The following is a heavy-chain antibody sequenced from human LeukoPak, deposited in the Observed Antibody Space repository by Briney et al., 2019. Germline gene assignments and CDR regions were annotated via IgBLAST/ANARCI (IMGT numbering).Heavy chain of an antibody. D-gene: IGHD3-10*01. CDR3: ARRSHPYGSGSPRAFDI. CDR2: INPNSGGT. Sequence: ASVKVSCKASGYTFTGYYMHWVRQAPGQGLEWMGWINPNSGGTNYAQKFQGRVTMTRDTSISTAYMELSGLRSDDTAVYYCARRSHPYGSGSPRAFDIWGQGTMVTVSS. V-gene: IGHV1-2*02. J-gene: IGHJ3*02. CDR1: GYTFTGYY.